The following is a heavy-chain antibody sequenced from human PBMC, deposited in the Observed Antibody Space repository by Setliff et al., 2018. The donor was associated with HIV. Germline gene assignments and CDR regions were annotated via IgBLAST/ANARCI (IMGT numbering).Heavy chain of an antibody. CDR1: GGSISSSSYC. Sequence: SETLSLTCSVSGGSISSSSYCWGWIRQPPGKGLDWIGSMSYTGTTYDNPSLKSRVTISVDTSKNQFSLKLTSVTAADAAVYFCAMGSSGYPFDYWGQGSLVTVSS. J-gene: IGHJ4*02. CDR2: MSYTGTT. V-gene: IGHV4-39*01. CDR3: AMGSSGYPFDY. D-gene: IGHD3-22*01.